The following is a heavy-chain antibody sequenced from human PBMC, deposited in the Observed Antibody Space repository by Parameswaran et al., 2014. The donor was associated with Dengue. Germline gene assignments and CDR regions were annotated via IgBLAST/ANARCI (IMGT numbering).Heavy chain of an antibody. CDR3: ARGGDYYGSGSYQYYYYYYGMDV. V-gene: IGHV4-34*01. CDR2: INHSGST. D-gene: IGHD3-10*01. CDR1: GGSFSGYY. J-gene: IGHJ6*02. Sequence: SETLSLTCAVYGGSFSGYYWSWIRQPPGKGLEWIGEINHSGSTNYNPSLKSRVTISVDTSKNQFSLKLSSVTAADTAVYYCARGGDYYGSGSYQYYYYYYGMDVWGQGTTVTVSS.